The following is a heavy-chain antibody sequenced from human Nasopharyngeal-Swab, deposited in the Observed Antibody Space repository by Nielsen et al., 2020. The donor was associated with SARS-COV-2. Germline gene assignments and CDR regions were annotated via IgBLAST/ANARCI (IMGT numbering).Heavy chain of an antibody. CDR2: ISGSGGGT. CDR1: GFTFSSYA. CDR3: AKDKEDLRGVGSYDY. D-gene: IGHD3-10*01. J-gene: IGHJ4*02. V-gene: IGHV3-23*01. Sequence: GESLKISYAASGFTFSSYAMSWVRQAPGKGLEWVSAISGSGGGTYYTDSVKGRFTISRDNSKNTLHLHMSSLRAEDTAVYYCAKDKEDLRGVGSYDYWGQGTLVTVSS.